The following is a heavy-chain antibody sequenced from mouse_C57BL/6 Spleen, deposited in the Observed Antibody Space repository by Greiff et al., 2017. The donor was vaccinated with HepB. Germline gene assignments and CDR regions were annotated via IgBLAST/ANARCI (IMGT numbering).Heavy chain of an antibody. J-gene: IGHJ3*01. CDR1: GYTFTSYW. CDR3: AVYYDYSWFAY. Sequence: QVHVKQSGAELVRPGSSVKLSCKASGYTFTSYWMHWVKQRPIQGLEWIGNIDPSDSETHYNQKFKDKATLTVDKSSSTAYMQLSSLTSEDSAVYYCAVYYDYSWFAYWGQGTLVTVSA. V-gene: IGHV1-52*01. CDR2: IDPSDSET. D-gene: IGHD2-4*01.